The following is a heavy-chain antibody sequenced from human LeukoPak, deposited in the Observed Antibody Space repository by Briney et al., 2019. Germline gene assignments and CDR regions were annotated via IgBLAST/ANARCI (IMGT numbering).Heavy chain of an antibody. V-gene: IGHV1-2*02. CDR2: ITPGGGT. J-gene: IGHJ4*02. CDR1: GYTFTYYA. Sequence: ASVKVSCKASGYTFTYYAMHWVRQAPGQGLQWMGWITPGGGTNYPKKFQGRVAITWDTSITTAYMDLSRLTSDDTAVYYCARDRYGDGFAHFDYWGQGALVTVYS. CDR3: ARDRYGDGFAHFDY. D-gene: IGHD5-24*01.